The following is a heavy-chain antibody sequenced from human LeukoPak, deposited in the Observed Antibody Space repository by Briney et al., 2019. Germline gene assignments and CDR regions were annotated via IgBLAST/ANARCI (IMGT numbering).Heavy chain of an antibody. J-gene: IGHJ5*02. V-gene: IGHV2-5*02. CDR3: AHIRFGELLWVWFDP. D-gene: IGHD3-10*01. Sequence: SGPALVKPTQTLTLTCTFSGFSLSTSGVGVGWIRQPPGKALEWLALIYWDDDKRYSPSLKSRLTITKDTSKNQVVLTMTNMDPVDTATYYCAHIRFGELLWVWFDPWGQGTLVTVSS. CDR1: GFSLSTSGVG. CDR2: IYWDDDK.